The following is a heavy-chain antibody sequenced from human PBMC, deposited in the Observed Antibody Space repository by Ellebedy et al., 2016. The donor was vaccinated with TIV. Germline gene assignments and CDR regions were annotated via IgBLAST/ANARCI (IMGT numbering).Heavy chain of an antibody. CDR2: ISVYNGNT. CDR3: ARVAGRYWFDP. Sequence: AASVKVSCKASGYTFTSYGISWVRQAPGQGLEWMGGISVYNGNTNYAQKLQGRVTMTTDTSTSTAYMELRSLRSDDTAVYYCARVAGRYWFDPWGQGTLVTVSS. J-gene: IGHJ5*02. CDR1: GYTFTSYG. V-gene: IGHV1-18*01. D-gene: IGHD3-9*01.